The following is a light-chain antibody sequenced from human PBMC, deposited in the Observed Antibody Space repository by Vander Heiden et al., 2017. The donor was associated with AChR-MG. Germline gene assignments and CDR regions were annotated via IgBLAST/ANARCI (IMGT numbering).Light chain of an antibody. Sequence: SSELTQAPAVSVALGQTVRITCQGDSLRSYYASWYQQQAGQAPVLVIYGKNNRPSGIPDRFSGSSSGITASLTIARAQAEDEADYYCNARDSSGNVVFGGGTKLTVL. CDR2: GKN. CDR3: NARDSSGNVV. J-gene: IGLJ2*01. CDR1: SLRSYY. V-gene: IGLV3-19*01.